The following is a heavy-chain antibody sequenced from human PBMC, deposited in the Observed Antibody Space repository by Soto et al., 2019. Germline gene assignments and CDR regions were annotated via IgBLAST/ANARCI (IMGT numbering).Heavy chain of an antibody. V-gene: IGHV3-30-3*01. CDR2: ISYDGSNK. J-gene: IGHJ4*02. CDR3: ARDKKVARYYFDY. D-gene: IGHD2-15*01. Sequence: GGSLRLSCAASGFTFSSYAMHWVRQAPGKGLEWVAVISYDGSNKYYADSVKGRFTISRDNSKNTLYLQMNSLRAEDTAVYYCARDKKVARYYFDYWGQGTLVTVSS. CDR1: GFTFSSYA.